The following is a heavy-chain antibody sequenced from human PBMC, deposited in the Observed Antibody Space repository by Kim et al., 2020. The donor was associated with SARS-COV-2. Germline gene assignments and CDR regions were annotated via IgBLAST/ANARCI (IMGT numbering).Heavy chain of an antibody. D-gene: IGHD3-10*01. Sequence: FTISRDNSKNTLYLQMNSLRAEDTAVYYCAKDGITMVRGTWGVPASGMDVWGQGTTVTVSS. CDR3: AKDGITMVRGTWGVPASGMDV. V-gene: IGHV3-23*01. J-gene: IGHJ6*02.